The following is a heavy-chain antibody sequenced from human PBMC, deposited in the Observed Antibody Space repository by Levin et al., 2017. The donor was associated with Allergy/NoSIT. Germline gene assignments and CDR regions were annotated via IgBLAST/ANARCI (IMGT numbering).Heavy chain of an antibody. CDR3: ARRDSDGSNSFDY. V-gene: IGHV5-51*01. CDR2: IFPSDSDS. Sequence: GESLKISCQASGYSFTSYWFGWVRQRPGKGLEWMGLIFPSDSDSRVSPSFQGQIIMSVDKSTSTAYLQWSSLKASDSAMYYCARRDSDGSNSFDYWGQGTLVTVSS. J-gene: IGHJ4*02. CDR1: GYSFTSYW. D-gene: IGHD4-23*01.